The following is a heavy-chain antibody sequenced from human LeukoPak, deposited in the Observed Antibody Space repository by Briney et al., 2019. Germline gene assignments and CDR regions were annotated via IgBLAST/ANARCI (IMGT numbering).Heavy chain of an antibody. Sequence: ASVKVSCKASGYTFTGYYMHWVRQAPGQGLEWMGGIIPIFGTANYAQKFQGRVTITADESTSTAYMELSSLRSEDTAVYYCAQGWFGDFPFDYWGQGTLVTVSS. V-gene: IGHV1-69*13. CDR1: GYTFTGYY. CDR2: IIPIFGTA. CDR3: AQGWFGDFPFDY. D-gene: IGHD3-10*01. J-gene: IGHJ4*02.